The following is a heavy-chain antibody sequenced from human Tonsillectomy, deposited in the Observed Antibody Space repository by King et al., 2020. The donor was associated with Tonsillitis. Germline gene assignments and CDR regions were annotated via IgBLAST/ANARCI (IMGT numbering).Heavy chain of an antibody. V-gene: IGHV3-53*01. D-gene: IGHD3-22*01. CDR2: IYSGGSI. Sequence: VQLVESGGGLIQPGGSRRLSCAASELPGRNIYMSWVRQAPGKGLEWGSIIYSGGSIHYADSVKCRFTISRDISKNTLYLQMDSLRGDDTAVYYCASGYEYFDGSVYFSGFEYWGHGTLVTVSS. J-gene: IGHJ4*01. CDR1: ELPGRNIY. CDR3: ASGYEYFDGSVYFSGFEY.